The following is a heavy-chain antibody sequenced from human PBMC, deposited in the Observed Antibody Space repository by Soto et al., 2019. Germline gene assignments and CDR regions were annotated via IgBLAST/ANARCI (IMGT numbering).Heavy chain of an antibody. CDR1: GASVSSANW. CDR3: ARHGDYFFDF. CDR2: MHPSGNT. J-gene: IGHJ4*02. V-gene: IGHV4-4*02. D-gene: IGHD2-21*01. Sequence: QVQLQESGPGLLKPSGTLFLTCAVSGASVSSANWWRWVRQPPGKGLEWIGEMHPSGNTNYHPSLKRRVSVSVDKSKNQLTLPLNSLTAADTAVYVCARHGDYFFDFWGQGTLVTVSS.